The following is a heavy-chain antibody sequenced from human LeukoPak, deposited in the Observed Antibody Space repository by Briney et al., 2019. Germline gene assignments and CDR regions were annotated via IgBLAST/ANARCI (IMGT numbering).Heavy chain of an antibody. Sequence: GGSLRLSCAASGNYWIHWVRQAPGKGLVWVSHINSDGSWTSYADSVKGRFTISKDDAKNTVYLQMNSLRAEDTAVYYCVSFYETYWGRGTLVTVSS. CDR3: VSFYETY. V-gene: IGHV3-74*01. D-gene: IGHD2/OR15-2a*01. CDR1: GNYW. J-gene: IGHJ4*02. CDR2: INSDGSWT.